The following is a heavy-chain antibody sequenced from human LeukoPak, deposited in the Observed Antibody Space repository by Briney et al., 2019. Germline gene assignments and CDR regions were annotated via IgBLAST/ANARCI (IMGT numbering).Heavy chain of an antibody. D-gene: IGHD2-15*01. V-gene: IGHV4-59*01. Sequence: PSETLSLTCTVSDGSISGYYWSWIRQPPGKGLEWIGYIYYSGSTNYNPSLNRRLTISVDTSKNQFSLKLSSVTAADTAVYYCARYCSGAYYFDLWGQGTLVTVSS. CDR2: IYYSGST. J-gene: IGHJ4*02. CDR3: ARYCSGAYYFDL. CDR1: DGSISGYY.